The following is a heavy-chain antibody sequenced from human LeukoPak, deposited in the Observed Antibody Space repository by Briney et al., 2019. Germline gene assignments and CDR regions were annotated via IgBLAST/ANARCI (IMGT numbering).Heavy chain of an antibody. CDR3: ARHGTRGYSYGWVHY. CDR2: IYPGDSDT. CDR1: GYIFTSYW. Sequence: GGSLEISCQGSGYIFTSYWIGWVRQVPGKGLEGMGIIYPGDSDTKYSPSFQGQVTISADKSISTAYLQWSSLKASDTAMYYCARHGTRGYSYGWVHYWGQGTLVTVSS. D-gene: IGHD5-18*01. V-gene: IGHV5-51*01. J-gene: IGHJ4*02.